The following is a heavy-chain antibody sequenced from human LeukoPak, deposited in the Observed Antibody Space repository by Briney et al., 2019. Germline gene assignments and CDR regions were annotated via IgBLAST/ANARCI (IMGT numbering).Heavy chain of an antibody. Sequence: PGGSLRLSCSASGFIFSDYAMHWVRQAPEKGLEYVSAISTNGDYTYYADSVKARFTVSRDNSKNTLYLQMSSLRAEDTAVYYCVKVRIVGLAYFDYWGQGALVTVSS. J-gene: IGHJ4*02. CDR2: ISTNGDYT. CDR1: GFIFSDYA. CDR3: VKVRIVGLAYFDY. V-gene: IGHV3-64D*06. D-gene: IGHD1-26*01.